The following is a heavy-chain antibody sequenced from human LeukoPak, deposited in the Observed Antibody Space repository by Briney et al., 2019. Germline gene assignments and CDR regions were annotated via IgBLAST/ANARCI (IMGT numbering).Heavy chain of an antibody. J-gene: IGHJ6*03. CDR1: GGSISSSTYY. V-gene: IGHV4-39*07. D-gene: IGHD3-16*01. CDR2: IYYTGST. Sequence: PGGSLRLSCTVSGGSISSSTYYWGWIRQPPGKGLEWIGSIYYTGSTYYNPSLKSRVTISVDTSKNQFSLKLSSVTAADTAVYYCAMGDYYYMDVWGKGTTVTVSS. CDR3: AMGDYYYMDV.